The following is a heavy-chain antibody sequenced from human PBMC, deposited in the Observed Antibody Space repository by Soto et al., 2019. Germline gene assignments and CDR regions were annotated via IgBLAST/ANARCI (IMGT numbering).Heavy chain of an antibody. V-gene: IGHV1-69*13. CDR3: AADPPNEENDAFDI. CDR1: GGTFSSYA. J-gene: IGHJ3*02. CDR2: IIPIFGTA. D-gene: IGHD1-1*01. Sequence: SVKVSCKASGGTFSSYAISWVRQAPGQGLEWMGGIIPIFGTANYAQKFQGRVTITADESTSTAYMELSSLRSEDTAVYYCAADPPNEENDAFDIWGQGTMVTVS.